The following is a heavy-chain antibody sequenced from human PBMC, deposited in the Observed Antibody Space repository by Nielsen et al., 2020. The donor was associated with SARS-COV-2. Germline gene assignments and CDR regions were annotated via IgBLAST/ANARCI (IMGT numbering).Heavy chain of an antibody. D-gene: IGHD2-2*01. CDR3: AKEGYCSSTSCYGLGAFDY. Sequence: GESLKISCAASGFTFSSYAMSWVRQAPGKGLEWVSAISGSGGSTYYADSVKGRFNISRDNSKNTLYLQMNSLRAEDTAVYYCAKEGYCSSTSCYGLGAFDYWGQGTLVTVSS. V-gene: IGHV3-23*01. CDR1: GFTFSSYA. J-gene: IGHJ4*02. CDR2: ISGSGGST.